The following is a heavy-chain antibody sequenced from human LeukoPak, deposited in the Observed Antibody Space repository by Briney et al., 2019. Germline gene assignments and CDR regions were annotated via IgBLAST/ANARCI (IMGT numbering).Heavy chain of an antibody. CDR2: ISGSGGST. CDR1: GFTFRSYA. V-gene: IGHV3-23*01. D-gene: IGHD3-22*01. CDR3: AKDPVAYDSSGYWGH. Sequence: GGSLRLSCAASGFTFRSYAMSWVRQAPGKGLEWVSAISGSGGSTYYADSVKGRFTISRDNSKNTLYLQMNILRAEDTAVYYCAKDPVAYDSSGYWGHWGQGTLVTVSS. J-gene: IGHJ4*02.